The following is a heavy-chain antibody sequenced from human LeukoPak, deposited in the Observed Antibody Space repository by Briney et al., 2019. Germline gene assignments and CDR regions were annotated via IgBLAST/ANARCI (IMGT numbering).Heavy chain of an antibody. Sequence: GRSLRLSCAASGFTFSSYTMNWVRQAPGKGLEWVSSISSSSSYIYYADSVKGRFTISRDNAKNSLYLQVNSLRAEDTAVYYCASHGYCSSTSCYYDYWGQGTLVTVSS. V-gene: IGHV3-21*01. CDR2: ISSSSSYI. D-gene: IGHD2-2*03. J-gene: IGHJ4*02. CDR3: ASHGYCSSTSCYYDY. CDR1: GFTFSSYT.